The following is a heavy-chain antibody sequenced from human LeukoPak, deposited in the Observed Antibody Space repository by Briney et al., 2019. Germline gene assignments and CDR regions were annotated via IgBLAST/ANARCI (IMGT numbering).Heavy chain of an antibody. V-gene: IGHV1-69*06. J-gene: IGHJ5*02. CDR3: QKTAYDILTGRLLPGWFDP. CDR2: IIPIFGTA. Sequence: SLKVSCKASGGTSSSYAISWVRHSPGQGLEWMARIIPIFGTANYAQKFQGRVTITADKSTSTAYMELSSLRSEDTVFFFKQKTAYDILTGRLLPGWFDPWGQGTLVTVSS. D-gene: IGHD3-9*01. CDR1: GGTSSSYA.